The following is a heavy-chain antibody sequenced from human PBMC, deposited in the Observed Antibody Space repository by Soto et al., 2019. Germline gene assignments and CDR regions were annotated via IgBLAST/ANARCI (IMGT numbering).Heavy chain of an antibody. CDR3: TTDIGDQQLPTFSPEGMDV. J-gene: IGHJ6*02. Sequence: GGSLRLSCAASGFTFSNAWMNWVRQAPGKGLEWVGRIKSKTDGGTTNYAAPVKGRFTISRDDSKNTLSLQMNSLKTEDTAVYYCTTDIGDQQLPTFSPEGMDVWGQGTTVTVSS. CDR1: GFTFSNAW. CDR2: IKSKTDGGTT. V-gene: IGHV3-15*07. D-gene: IGHD6-13*01.